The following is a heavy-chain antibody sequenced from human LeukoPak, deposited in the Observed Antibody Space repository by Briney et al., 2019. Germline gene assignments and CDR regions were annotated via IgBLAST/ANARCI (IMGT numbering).Heavy chain of an antibody. CDR2: IKQDGSEK. D-gene: IGHD3-16*01. CDR1: GFAFSSYT. V-gene: IGHV3-7*01. CDR3: ARDRGDYVWGRKYNWFDP. J-gene: IGHJ5*02. Sequence: GGSLRLSCVGSGFAFSSYTMTWVRQAPGKGLEWVANIKQDGSEKYYVDSVKGRFTISRDNAKNSLYLQMNSLRAEDTAVYYCARDRGDYVWGRKYNWFDPWGQGTLVTVSS.